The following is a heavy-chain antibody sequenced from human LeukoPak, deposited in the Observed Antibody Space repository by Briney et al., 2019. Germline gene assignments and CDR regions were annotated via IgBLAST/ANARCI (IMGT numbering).Heavy chain of an antibody. V-gene: IGHV3-21*01. CDR3: AREEGPGYFDL. D-gene: IGHD2-2*01. CDR2: ISSSSSYI. J-gene: IGHJ2*01. CDR1: GFTFSSYS. Sequence: GGSLRLSCAASGFTFSSYSMTWVRQAPGKGLEWVSSISSSSSYIYYADSVKGRFTISRDNAKNSLYLQMNSLRAEDTAVYYCAREEGPGYFDLWGRGTLVTVSS.